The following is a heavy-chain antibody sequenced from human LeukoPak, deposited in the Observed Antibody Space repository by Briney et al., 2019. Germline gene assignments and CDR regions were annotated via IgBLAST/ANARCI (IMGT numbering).Heavy chain of an antibody. CDR1: GGSISSYY. Sequence: SETLSLTCTVSGGSISSYYWSWIRQPPGKELEWIGYIYYSGSTSYNPSLNSRVNISLDTSKNQFSLNLSSVTAADTAVYYCARRESSGFFDYWGQGTLVTVSS. D-gene: IGHD6-19*01. V-gene: IGHV4-59*08. J-gene: IGHJ4*02. CDR2: IYYSGST. CDR3: ARRESSGFFDY.